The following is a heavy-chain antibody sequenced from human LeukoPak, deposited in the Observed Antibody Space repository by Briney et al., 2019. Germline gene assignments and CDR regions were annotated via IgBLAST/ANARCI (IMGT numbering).Heavy chain of an antibody. Sequence: GGSLRLSCAASGFTFSSYAMSWVRQAPGKGLEWVSAISGSGGSTYYADSVKGRFTISRDNSKNTLHLQMNSLRAEDTAVYYCAKGGVEWELLGWFDPWGQGTLVTVSS. J-gene: IGHJ5*02. CDR2: ISGSGGST. D-gene: IGHD1-26*01. CDR3: AKGGVEWELLGWFDP. CDR1: GFTFSSYA. V-gene: IGHV3-23*01.